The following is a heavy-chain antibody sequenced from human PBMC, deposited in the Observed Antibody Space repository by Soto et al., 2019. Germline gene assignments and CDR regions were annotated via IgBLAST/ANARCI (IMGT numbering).Heavy chain of an antibody. CDR2: ISSSGGSA. CDR3: ARGATSPSY. V-gene: IGHV3-23*01. J-gene: IGHJ4*02. Sequence: EVQLLESGGGLVQPGGSLRLSCAASGFTFSSYGMSCVRQAPGKGLEWVSAISSSGGSAYYADSVKGRFTISRDNSKTTLYLQMNSLRAEDTAVYYCARGATSPSYWGQGTLVTVSS. CDR1: GFTFSSYG.